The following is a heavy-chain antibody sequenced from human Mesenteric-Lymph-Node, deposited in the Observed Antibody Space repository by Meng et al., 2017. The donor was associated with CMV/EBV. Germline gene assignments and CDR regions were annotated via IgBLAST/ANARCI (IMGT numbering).Heavy chain of an antibody. CDR2: INPNSGGT. D-gene: IGHD5-12*01. CDR1: GYTFTGYY. CDR3: ARSRVDIDSGYFDY. V-gene: IGHV1-2*06. J-gene: IGHJ4*02. Sequence: SGYTFTGYYMHWVRQAPGQGLEWMGRINPNSGGTNYAQKFQDRVTMTRDTSISTAYMELNTLRSEDTAVYYCARSRVDIDSGYFDYWGQGTLVTVSS.